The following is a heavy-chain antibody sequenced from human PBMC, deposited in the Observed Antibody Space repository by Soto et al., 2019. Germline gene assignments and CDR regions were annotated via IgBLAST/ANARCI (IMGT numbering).Heavy chain of an antibody. V-gene: IGHV1-69*13. J-gene: IGHJ5*02. D-gene: IGHD2-15*01. CDR2: IIPIFGTA. CDR3: ARAPTLTPDVVVVAAPANWFDP. CDR1: GGTFSSYA. Sequence: SVKVSCKASGGTFSSYAISWVRQAPGQGLEWMGGIIPIFGTANYAQKFQGRVTITADESTSTAYMELSSLRSEDTAVYYCARAPTLTPDVVVVAAPANWFDPWGQGTLVTVS.